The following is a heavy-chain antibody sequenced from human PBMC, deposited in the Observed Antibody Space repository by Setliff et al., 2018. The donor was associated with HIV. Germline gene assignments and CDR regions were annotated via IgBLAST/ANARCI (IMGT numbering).Heavy chain of an antibody. V-gene: IGHV1-18*01. CDR2: INSCLAET. Sequence: ASVKVSCKGSGYRFMSYGFTWVRQAPGQGLEWVGWINSCLAETKYAQNLQGRLTLTTDTSTNTAFMELRSLTSDDTAVYYCAREVDGVELDHWGQGSLVTVSS. J-gene: IGHJ4*02. CDR3: AREVDGVELDH. CDR1: GYRFMSYG.